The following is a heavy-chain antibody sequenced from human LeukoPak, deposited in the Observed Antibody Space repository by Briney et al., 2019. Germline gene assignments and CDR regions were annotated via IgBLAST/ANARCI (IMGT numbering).Heavy chain of an antibody. J-gene: IGHJ4*02. V-gene: IGHV3-30*03. CDR3: VRDPGSGYSFLYYFDY. Sequence: GGSLRLSCVASGFTFSNYGMHWVRQAPGKGLEWVTLISYDGSYEYYADSVKGRFTISRDDSKNTLYLQMNSLRSEDTAVYYCVRDPGSGYSFLYYFDYWGQGTLVTVSS. CDR2: ISYDGSYE. D-gene: IGHD5-18*01. CDR1: GFTFSNYG.